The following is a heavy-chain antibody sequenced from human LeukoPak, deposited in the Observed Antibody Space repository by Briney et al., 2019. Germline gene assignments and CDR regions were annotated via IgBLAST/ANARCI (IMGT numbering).Heavy chain of an antibody. CDR3: ARASAPPSYYYYYGMDV. Sequence: GGSLRLSCAASGFTFSNYEMNWVRQAPGKGLEGISYISSSGSTIYYADSVKGRFTISRDNAKNSLYLQMNSLRVEDTAVYYCARASAPPSYYYYYGMDVWGQGTTVTVSS. V-gene: IGHV3-48*03. J-gene: IGHJ6*02. CDR1: GFTFSNYE. CDR2: ISSSGSTI.